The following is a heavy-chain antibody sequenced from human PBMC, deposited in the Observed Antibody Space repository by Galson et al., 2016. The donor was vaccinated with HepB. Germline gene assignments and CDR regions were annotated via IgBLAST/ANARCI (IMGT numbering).Heavy chain of an antibody. J-gene: IGHJ4*02. Sequence: SLRLSCAASGFTFSTYYMTWVRQPPGKGLEWVAGIKQDGSEKYYVDSVKGRFTISRDNAKNSLYVQMDSLRAEDTAVYYCTRGLGYCSGGSCHSLDYWGQGVLVTVSS. CDR3: TRGLGYCSGGSCHSLDY. D-gene: IGHD2-15*01. CDR1: GFTFSTYY. CDR2: IKQDGSEK. V-gene: IGHV3-7*02.